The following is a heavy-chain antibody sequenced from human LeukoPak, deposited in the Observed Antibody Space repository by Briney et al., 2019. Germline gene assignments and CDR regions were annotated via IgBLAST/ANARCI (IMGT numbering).Heavy chain of an antibody. V-gene: IGHV4-4*02. CDR3: APRTVDDAFDI. CDR2: IYHSGST. D-gene: IGHD4-23*01. J-gene: IGHJ3*02. Sequence: PSEXXSLXCAVSXGSISSSNWWSWVRQPPGXXXEWIGEIYHSGSTNYNPSLKSRVTISVDKSKNQFSLKLSSVTAADTAVYYCAPRTVDDAFDIWGQGTMVTVSS. CDR1: XGSISSSNW.